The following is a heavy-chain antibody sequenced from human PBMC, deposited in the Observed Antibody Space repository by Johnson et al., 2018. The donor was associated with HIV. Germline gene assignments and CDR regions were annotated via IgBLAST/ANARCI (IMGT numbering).Heavy chain of an antibody. D-gene: IGHD3-10*01. CDR3: ARAAEGRGGVASDI. CDR2: IGTAGDT. V-gene: IGHV3-13*01. CDR1: GFTFSSYD. Sequence: VQLVESGGGVVQPGGSLRLSCAASGFTFSSYDMHWVRQATGKGLEWVSAIGTAGDTYYLGSVKGRFTISRDNAKNSVCLQMNSLEAEDTAVYYCARAAEGRGGVASDIWGEGAMVTVSS. J-gene: IGHJ3*02.